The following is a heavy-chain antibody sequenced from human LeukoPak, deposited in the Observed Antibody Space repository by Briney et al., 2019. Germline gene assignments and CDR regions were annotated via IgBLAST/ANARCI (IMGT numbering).Heavy chain of an antibody. V-gene: IGHV4-4*07. D-gene: IGHD3-10*01. CDR3: ARSIWFGEFRNYYYYMDV. Sequence: SETLSLTCTVSGGSISSYYWSWIRQPAGKGLEWIGRIYTSGSTNYNPSLKSRVTMSVDTSKNQFSLKLSSVTAADTAVYYCARSIWFGEFRNYYYYMDVWGKGTTVTISS. CDR2: IYTSGST. CDR1: GGSISSYY. J-gene: IGHJ6*03.